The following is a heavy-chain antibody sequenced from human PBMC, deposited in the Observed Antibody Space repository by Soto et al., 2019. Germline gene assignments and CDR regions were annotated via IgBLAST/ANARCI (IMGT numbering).Heavy chain of an antibody. CDR2: IKQDGSEK. Sequence: GGSLRLSCAASGFTFSSYWMSWVRQAPGKGLEWVANIKQDGSEKYYVDSAKGRFTISRDNAKNSLYLQMNSLRAEDTAVYYCARDLVPAAVYYYYGMDVWGQGTTVTVSS. V-gene: IGHV3-7*01. D-gene: IGHD2-2*01. CDR1: GFTFSSYW. J-gene: IGHJ6*02. CDR3: ARDLVPAAVYYYYGMDV.